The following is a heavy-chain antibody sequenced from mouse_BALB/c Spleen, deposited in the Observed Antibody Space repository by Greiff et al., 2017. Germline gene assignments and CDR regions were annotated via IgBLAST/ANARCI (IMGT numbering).Heavy chain of an antibody. D-gene: IGHD2-14*01. CDR3: AREVRGFDY. V-gene: IGHV5-17*02. J-gene: IGHJ2*01. CDR1: GFTFSSFG. CDR2: ISSGSSTI. Sequence: EVQLQESGGGLVQPGGSRKLSCAASGFTFSSFGMHWVRQAPEKGLEWVAYISSGSSTIYYADTVKGRFTISRDNPKNTLFLQMTSLRSEDTAMYYCAREVRGFDYWGQGTTLTVSS.